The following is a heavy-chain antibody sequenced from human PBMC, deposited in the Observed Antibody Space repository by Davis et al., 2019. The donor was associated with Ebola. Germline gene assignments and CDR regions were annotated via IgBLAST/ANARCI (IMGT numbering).Heavy chain of an antibody. J-gene: IGHJ6*03. Sequence: HTGGSLRLSCAASGFTFSSYPMHWVRQAAGKGLVWVSSINSDGSRTHYADSVKGRFTISRDNARNTLYLQMNSLRDEDTAVYYCARVNLWSRGWGMDVWGKGTTVIVSS. CDR2: INSDGSRT. CDR3: ARVNLWSRGWGMDV. D-gene: IGHD2-21*01. CDR1: GFTFSSYP. V-gene: IGHV3-74*01.